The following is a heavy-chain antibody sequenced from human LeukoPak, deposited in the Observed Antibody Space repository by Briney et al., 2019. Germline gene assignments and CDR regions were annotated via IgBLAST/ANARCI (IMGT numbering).Heavy chain of an antibody. CDR3: ASLLDFDY. CDR2: ISSSSSTI. CDR1: GSTFSSYS. D-gene: IGHD2-15*01. J-gene: IGHJ4*02. V-gene: IGHV3-48*01. Sequence: PGGSLRLSCAASGSTFSSYSMNWVRQAPGKGLEWVSYISSSSSTIYYADSVKGRFTISRDNAKNSLYLQMNSLRAEDTAVYYCASLLDFDYWGQGTLVTVSS.